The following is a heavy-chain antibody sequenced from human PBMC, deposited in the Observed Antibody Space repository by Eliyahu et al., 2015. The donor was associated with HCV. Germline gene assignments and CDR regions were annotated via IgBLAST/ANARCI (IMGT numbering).Heavy chain of an antibody. CDR3: AKDRPSGCSGGDYCSDFDY. CDR1: GFTFSSXA. CDR2: ISGSGNSR. V-gene: IGHV3-23*01. J-gene: IGHJ4*02. Sequence: EVQLLESGGGLAQPGGSLRLSCAASGFTFSSXAMTWVRQAPGKGLEWVSVISGSGNSRFYADSVKGRFTISRDNSKSTLYLQMNSLRAEDTAVYYCAKDRPSGCSGGDYCSDFDYWGLGTLVTVSS. D-gene: IGHD2-15*01.